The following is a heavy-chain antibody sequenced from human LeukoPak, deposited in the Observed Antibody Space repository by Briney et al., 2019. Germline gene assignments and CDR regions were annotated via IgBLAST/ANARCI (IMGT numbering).Heavy chain of an antibody. Sequence: GGPLRLFCEASGFIIKKFWMTWVRLVPGKGLEWVAHINGDGGDILHVDSVKGRFTISRDNAKNSLFLQMNSLRAEDTAVYYCTRDFAFQQFDYWGQGTLVTVSS. J-gene: IGHJ4*02. D-gene: IGHD1/OR15-1a*01. CDR3: TRDFAFQQFDY. CDR1: GFIIKKFW. CDR2: INGDGGDI. V-gene: IGHV3-7*01.